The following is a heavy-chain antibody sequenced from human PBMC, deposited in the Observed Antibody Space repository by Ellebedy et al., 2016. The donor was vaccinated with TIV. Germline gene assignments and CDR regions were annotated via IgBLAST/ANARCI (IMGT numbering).Heavy chain of an antibody. CDR2: ISSSGDYT. J-gene: IGHJ4*02. CDR3: AKGGVYCGADCPLDG. CDR1: GFTFSRFA. Sequence: PGGSLRLSCAASGFTFSRFAMSWVRQAPGKGLEWVSAISSSGDYTYYADAVKGRFTISRDNSKDTLFLQMNSLSAEDTAVFWCAKGGVYCGADCPLDGWGRGTPVTVSS. V-gene: IGHV3-23*01. D-gene: IGHD2-21*02.